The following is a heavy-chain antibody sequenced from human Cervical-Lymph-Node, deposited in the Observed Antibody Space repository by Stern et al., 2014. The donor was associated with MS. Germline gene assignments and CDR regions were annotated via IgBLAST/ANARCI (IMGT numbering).Heavy chain of an antibody. D-gene: IGHD2-2*01. CDR1: GFTFSTYT. J-gene: IGHJ6*02. CDR3: ARGVCSSTSCYGDYYYGMDV. V-gene: IGHV3-21*01. Sequence: EVQLVESGGGLVKPGASLRLSCAASGFTFSTYTMNWVRQAPGQGLEWVSSISSSSYYIYYADSVKGRFTISRDNAKNSLYLQMNSLRAEDTAVYYCARGVCSSTSCYGDYYYGMDVWGQGTTVTVSS. CDR2: ISSSSYYI.